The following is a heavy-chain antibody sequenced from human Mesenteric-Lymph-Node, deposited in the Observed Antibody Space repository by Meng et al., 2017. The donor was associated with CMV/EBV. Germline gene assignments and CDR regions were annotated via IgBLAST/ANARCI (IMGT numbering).Heavy chain of an antibody. J-gene: IGHJ5*02. V-gene: IGHV3-23*01. D-gene: IGHD1-26*01. CDR1: GFSFYTCG. CDR3: EKDASAGYSPLSWFAP. Sequence: SGFSFYTCGMHWVRQAPGKGLEWVSAISGGGGSTYTTDSVKGRFTISRNNSQNTMFLQMKRMRAEDKDVYYCEKDASAGYSPLSWFAPWGQGTLVTVSS. CDR2: ISGGGGST.